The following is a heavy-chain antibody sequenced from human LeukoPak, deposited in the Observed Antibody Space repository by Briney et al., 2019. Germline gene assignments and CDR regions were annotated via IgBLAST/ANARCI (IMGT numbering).Heavy chain of an antibody. CDR3: AIIAAAGSFGNY. V-gene: IGHV1-46*01. CDR2: INPGGGST. CDR1: GYTFTDYY. Sequence: ASVKVSCKASGYTFTDYYMHWVRQAPGQGPEWLGRINPGGGSTIYAPKFQGRVTMTSDTSATTAHMELSSLRLEDTAIYYCAIIAAAGSFGNYWGQGSLVSVSS. J-gene: IGHJ4*02. D-gene: IGHD6-13*01.